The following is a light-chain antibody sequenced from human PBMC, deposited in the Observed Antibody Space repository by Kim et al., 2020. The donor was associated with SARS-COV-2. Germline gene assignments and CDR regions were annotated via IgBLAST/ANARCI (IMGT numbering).Light chain of an antibody. CDR1: SSDVGGYNY. J-gene: IGLJ3*02. Sequence: QSALTKPASVSGSPGQSITISCSGTSSDVGGYNYVSWYQQHPGKAPKLMIFDVVNRPSGVSNRFSGSKSGNTASLTISGLQAEDEADYYCSSYTSSSTLAFGGGTQLTVL. CDR2: DVV. CDR3: SSYTSSSTLA. V-gene: IGLV2-14*03.